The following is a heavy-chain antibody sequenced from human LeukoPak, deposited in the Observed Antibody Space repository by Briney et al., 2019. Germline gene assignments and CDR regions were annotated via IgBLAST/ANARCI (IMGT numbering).Heavy chain of an antibody. J-gene: IGHJ4*02. Sequence: GGCLRLSCEASGFTLSSYWMSWVRQAPGKGLEWVANIKQDGSEKYYVDSVKGRFTIYRDNAKNSLYLQMNSLRAEDTAVYYCARGGGYGPDYFDYWGQGTLVTVSS. CDR1: GFTLSSYW. CDR2: IKQDGSEK. D-gene: IGHD5-12*01. CDR3: ARGGGYGPDYFDY. V-gene: IGHV3-7*04.